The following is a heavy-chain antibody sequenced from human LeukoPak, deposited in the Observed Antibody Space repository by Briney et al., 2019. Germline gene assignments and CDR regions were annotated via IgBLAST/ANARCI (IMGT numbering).Heavy chain of an antibody. CDR3: ARVAVAATDQWFDP. D-gene: IGHD6-19*01. Sequence: SETLSLTCTVSGGSISSDHWSWIRQPPGKGLEWIGFIYTSGSTNYNPSLKGRVTISVDTSKKQVSLKVSSVTAADTAVYYCARVAVAATDQWFDPWGQGTLVTVSS. CDR1: GGSISSDH. V-gene: IGHV4-4*09. CDR2: IYTSGST. J-gene: IGHJ5*02.